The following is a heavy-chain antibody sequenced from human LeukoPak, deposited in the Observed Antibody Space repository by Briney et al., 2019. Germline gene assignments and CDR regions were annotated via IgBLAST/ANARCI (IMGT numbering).Heavy chain of an antibody. J-gene: IGHJ6*03. CDR3: ARDYPRIAARPAYSGYMDV. Sequence: SVKVSCKASGGTFSSYAISWVRQAPGQGLEWMGGIIPIFGTANYAQKFQGRVTITTDESTSTAYMELSSLRSVDTAVYYCARDYPRIAARPAYSGYMDVWGKGTTVTVSS. D-gene: IGHD6-6*01. V-gene: IGHV1-69*05. CDR2: IIPIFGTA. CDR1: GGTFSSYA.